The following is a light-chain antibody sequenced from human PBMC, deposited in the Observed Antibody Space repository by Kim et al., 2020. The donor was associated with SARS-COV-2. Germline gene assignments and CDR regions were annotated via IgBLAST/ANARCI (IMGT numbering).Light chain of an antibody. J-gene: IGLJ3*02. V-gene: IGLV4-69*01. CDR1: SGHSRYG. CDR2: VNSDGSH. Sequence: QLVLTQSPSASASRGASVKLTCTLSSGHSRYGIAWHQQQPEKGPRYLMKVNSDGSHNKGDGIPDRFSGSSSGAERYLTISSLQSEDEADYYCQTWDTGIRVFGGGTKLTVL. CDR3: QTWDTGIRV.